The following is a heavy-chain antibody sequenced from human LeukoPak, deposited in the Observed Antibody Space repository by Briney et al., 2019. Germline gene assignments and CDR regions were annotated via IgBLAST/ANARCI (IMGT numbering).Heavy chain of an antibody. CDR3: ARRPRQRGIVVVIQSHAYYYFDY. V-gene: IGHV4-30-2*01. CDR2: IYHSGST. D-gene: IGHD3-22*01. Sequence: PSETLSLTCAVSGGSISSGGYSWSWIRQPPGKGLEWIGYIYHSGSTNYNPSLKSRVTISVDKSKNQFSLKLSSVTAADTAVYYCARRPRQRGIVVVIQSHAYYYFDYWGQGTLVTVSS. J-gene: IGHJ4*02. CDR1: GGSISSGGYS.